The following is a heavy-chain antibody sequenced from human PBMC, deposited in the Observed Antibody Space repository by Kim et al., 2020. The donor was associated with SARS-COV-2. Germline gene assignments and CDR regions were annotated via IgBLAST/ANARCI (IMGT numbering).Heavy chain of an antibody. CDR2: IYYSGST. CDR3: ARHNPVTSPYYYYGMDV. J-gene: IGHJ6*02. Sequence: SETLSLTCTVSGGSISSSSYYWGWIRQPPGKGLEWIGSIYYSGSTYYNPSLKSRVTISVDTSKKQFSLKLSSVTAADTAVYYCARHNPVTSPYYYYGMDVWGPGTTVTVSS. V-gene: IGHV4-39*01. CDR1: GGSISSSSYY. D-gene: IGHD2-2*01.